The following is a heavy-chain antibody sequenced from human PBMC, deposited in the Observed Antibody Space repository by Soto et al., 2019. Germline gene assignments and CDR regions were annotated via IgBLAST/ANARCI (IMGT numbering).Heavy chain of an antibody. J-gene: IGHJ6*02. D-gene: IGHD3-10*01. V-gene: IGHV1-18*01. CDR2: VSAYNGNT. CDR1: GYTFISYG. Sequence: QLQLVQSGAEVKKPGASVKVSCKASGYTFISYGISWVRQAPGQGLEWLGWVSAYNGNTNYVQKVVGRVTMTTDTSTTTAYMELRSLTSDDTAVYYFARVGAALIPMGLGGMDEWGQGTTVTVS. CDR3: ARVGAALIPMGLGGMDE.